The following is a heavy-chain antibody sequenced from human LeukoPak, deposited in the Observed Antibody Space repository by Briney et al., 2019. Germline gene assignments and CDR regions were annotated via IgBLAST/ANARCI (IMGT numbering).Heavy chain of an antibody. Sequence: PGGSLRLSCAASGFTFSSYEMNWVRQAPGKGLEWVSSISSSSSYIYYADSVKGRFTISRDNAKNSLYLQMNSLRAEDTAVYYCAREGYCSSTSCYDYWGQGTLVTVSS. J-gene: IGHJ4*02. CDR1: GFTFSSYE. CDR3: AREGYCSSTSCYDY. V-gene: IGHV3-21*01. D-gene: IGHD2-2*01. CDR2: ISSSSSYI.